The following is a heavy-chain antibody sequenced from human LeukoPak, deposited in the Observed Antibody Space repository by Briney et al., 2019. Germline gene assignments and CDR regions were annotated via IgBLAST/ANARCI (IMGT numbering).Heavy chain of an antibody. V-gene: IGHV3-23*01. CDR2: ISGSGGST. D-gene: IGHD6-19*01. J-gene: IGHJ4*02. Sequence: PGGSLRLSCAASGFTFSSYAMSWVRQAPGKGLEWVSAISGSGGSTYYADSVKGRFTISRDNSKNTLYLQMNSLRAEDTAVYYCAKDQTSVSSGWYADWGQGTLVTVSS. CDR3: AKDQTSVSSGWYAD. CDR1: GFTFSSYA.